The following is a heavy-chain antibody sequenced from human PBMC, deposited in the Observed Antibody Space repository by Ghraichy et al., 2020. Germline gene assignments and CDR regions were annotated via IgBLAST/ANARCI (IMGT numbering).Heavy chain of an antibody. CDR2: IYSGGST. D-gene: IGHD3-9*01. Sequence: GGSLRLSCAASGFTVSSNYMSWVRQAPGKGLEWVSVIYSGGSTYYADSVKGRFTISRDTSKNTLYLQMNSLRAEDTAVYYCARTAGDYDILTGYSLYYYYGMDVGGQGTTVTVS. V-gene: IGHV3-66*01. CDR1: GFTVSSNY. J-gene: IGHJ6*02. CDR3: ARTAGDYDILTGYSLYYYYGMDV.